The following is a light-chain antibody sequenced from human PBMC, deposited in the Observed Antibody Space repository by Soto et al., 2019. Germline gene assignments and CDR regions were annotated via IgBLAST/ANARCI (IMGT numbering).Light chain of an antibody. J-gene: IGKJ1*01. Sequence: DIQMTQSPSTLSASVGDRVTITCRASQSISSWLAWYQQKPGKAPKLLISDASSLESGVPSRFSGARSGTEFTLTSHSLHPEDVATYFCQQFSSYWTFGQGTRVEIK. CDR2: DAS. CDR3: QQFSSYWT. CDR1: QSISSW. V-gene: IGKV1-5*01.